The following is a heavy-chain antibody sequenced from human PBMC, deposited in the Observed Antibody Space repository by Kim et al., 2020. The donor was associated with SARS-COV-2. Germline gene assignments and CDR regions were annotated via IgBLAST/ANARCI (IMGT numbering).Heavy chain of an antibody. Sequence: SETLSLTCAVYGGSFSGYYWSWIRQPPGKGLEWIGEINHSGSTNYNPSLKSRVTISVDTSKNQFSLKLSSVTAADTAVYYCASGEIGVDYWGQGTLVTVSS. CDR3: ASGEIGVDY. CDR2: INHSGST. V-gene: IGHV4-34*01. J-gene: IGHJ4*02. D-gene: IGHD3-10*01. CDR1: GGSFSGYY.